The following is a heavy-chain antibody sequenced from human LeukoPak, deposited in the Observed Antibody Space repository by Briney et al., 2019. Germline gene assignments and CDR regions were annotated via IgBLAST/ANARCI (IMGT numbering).Heavy chain of an antibody. D-gene: IGHD6-25*01. Sequence: GGSLRLSCAASGFTFSDFYMSWIRQAPGKGLEWVSYISGSGSTIHYADSVKGRFTISRDNAKNSLYRQMNSLRAEDTAVYYCATIAAAGKFLDYWGQGTLVTVSS. CDR2: ISGSGSTI. CDR1: GFTFSDFY. V-gene: IGHV3-11*01. CDR3: ATIAAAGKFLDY. J-gene: IGHJ4*02.